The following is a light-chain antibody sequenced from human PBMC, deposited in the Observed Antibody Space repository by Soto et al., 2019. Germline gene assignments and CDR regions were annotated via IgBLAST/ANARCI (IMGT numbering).Light chain of an antibody. V-gene: IGKV4-1*01. Sequence: DIVMTQSPDSLAVSLGERATINCKSSQSVLYSSNNKNYLAWYQQKPGQPPKLLIYWASTRESGVPDRFSGSGSGPDFTLTISSLQAEDVAVYYCQQYYAAPQNFGQGTKVEIK. CDR2: WAS. CDR3: QQYYAAPQN. J-gene: IGKJ1*01. CDR1: QSVLYSSNNKNY.